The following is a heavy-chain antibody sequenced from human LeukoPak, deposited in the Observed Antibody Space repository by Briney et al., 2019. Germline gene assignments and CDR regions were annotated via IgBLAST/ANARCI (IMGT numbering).Heavy chain of an antibody. CDR1: GDSLTSHF. Sequence: PSETLSLTCNVSGDSLTSHFWSWIRQTPGKGLEWIGYVFHSGTNNYSPSLKSRVTISLDTSKKRVYLRLASVTAADTAVYYCARRMATVTDTFDVWGRGTMVSVSS. V-gene: IGHV4-59*08. CDR2: VFHSGTN. D-gene: IGHD5-24*01. J-gene: IGHJ3*01. CDR3: ARRMATVTDTFDV.